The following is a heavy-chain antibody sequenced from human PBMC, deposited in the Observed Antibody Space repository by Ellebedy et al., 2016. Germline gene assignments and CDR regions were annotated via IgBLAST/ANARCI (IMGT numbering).Heavy chain of an antibody. CDR2: ISRGGEA. Sequence: GGSLRLXXAASGFTFSSSTMSWIRQAPGKGLEWVATISRGGEAYYPDPLKGRFTIFRDNAMNSVYLQLNSLNVDDTAVYYCTRDANEWSRDYWGQGTLVTVSS. CDR1: GFTFSSST. V-gene: IGHV3-21*06. D-gene: IGHD3-3*01. J-gene: IGHJ4*02. CDR3: TRDANEWSRDY.